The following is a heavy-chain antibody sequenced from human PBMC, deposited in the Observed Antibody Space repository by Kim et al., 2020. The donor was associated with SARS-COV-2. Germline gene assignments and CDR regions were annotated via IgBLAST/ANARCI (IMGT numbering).Heavy chain of an antibody. CDR1: GYTFTSYG. J-gene: IGHJ4*02. CDR2: ISAYNGNT. CDR3: ARDRGWLVPTNRPGFDY. Sequence: ASVKVSCKASGYTFTSYGISWVRQAPGQGLEWMGWISAYNGNTNYAQKLQGRVTMTTDTSTSTAYMELRSLRSDDTAVYYCARDRGWLVPTNRPGFDYWGQGTLVTVSS. D-gene: IGHD6-19*01. V-gene: IGHV1-18*01.